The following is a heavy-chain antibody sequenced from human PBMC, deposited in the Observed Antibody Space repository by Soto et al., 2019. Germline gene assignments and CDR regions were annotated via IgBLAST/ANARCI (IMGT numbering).Heavy chain of an antibody. J-gene: IGHJ6*02. Sequence: QVQLVESGGGVVQPERSQRLSCTASKFTFASYVMHWVRQAPGEGLEWGALISFDGTNKYYADSVKGRFTISRDNSKNTMYLQMNSLRPEDTAVYDCAREMIHMKVGGMSAMDVWGQEPTFTVS. V-gene: IGHV3-30*04. CDR3: AREMIHMKVGGMSAMDV. D-gene: IGHD3-22*01. CDR2: ISFDGTNK. CDR1: KFTFASYV.